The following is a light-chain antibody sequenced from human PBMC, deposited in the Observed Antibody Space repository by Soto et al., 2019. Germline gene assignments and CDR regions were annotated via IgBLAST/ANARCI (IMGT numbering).Light chain of an antibody. Sequence: QSVLTQPPSVSGAPGQRVTISCTGSSSNIGAGYDVHWYQQLPGTAPKLLIYGNSNRPSGVPDRFSGSKSGTSAPLAITGLQAEDEADYYCQYYDSSLSGFYVFGTGTKLTVL. CDR3: QYYDSSLSGFYV. CDR1: SSNIGAGYD. CDR2: GNS. V-gene: IGLV1-40*01. J-gene: IGLJ1*01.